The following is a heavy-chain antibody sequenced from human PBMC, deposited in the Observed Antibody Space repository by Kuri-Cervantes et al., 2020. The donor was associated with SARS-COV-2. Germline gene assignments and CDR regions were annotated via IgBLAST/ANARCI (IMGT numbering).Heavy chain of an antibody. V-gene: IGHV3-72*01. D-gene: IGHD2-2*01. J-gene: IGHJ6*02. Sequence: GESLKISCAASGFSFSDHYMDWVRQAPGKGLEWVGRIRNEVNSYTTEYAASVKGRFTISRADSQNSLFLQMNSLKTEDTAVYYCSACGSTDCYNYCYYGLDVWGQGTTVTVSS. CDR1: GFSFSDHY. CDR3: SACGSTDCYNYCYYGLDV. CDR2: IRNEVNSYTT.